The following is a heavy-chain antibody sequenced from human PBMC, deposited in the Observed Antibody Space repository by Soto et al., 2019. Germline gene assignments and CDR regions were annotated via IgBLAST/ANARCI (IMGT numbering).Heavy chain of an antibody. Sequence: GVSLRVSCTAAGCPFIGYCVSWIRQAPGKGLEWVSAISGSGGSTYYADSVQGRFTISRDNSKNTLYLQMNSLRAEDTAVYYCAEDPYYDILTGYFSNDAFDIWGQGTMVTVSS. D-gene: IGHD3-9*01. J-gene: IGHJ3*02. V-gene: IGHV3-23*01. CDR3: AEDPYYDILTGYFSNDAFDI. CDR2: ISGSGGST. CDR1: GCPFIGYC.